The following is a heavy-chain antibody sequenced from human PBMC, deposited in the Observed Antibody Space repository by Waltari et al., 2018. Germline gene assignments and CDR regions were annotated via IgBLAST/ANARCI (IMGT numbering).Heavy chain of an antibody. J-gene: IGHJ4*01. CDR3: ARYGEVPPNYFFDY. Sequence: QVQLHQWGAGQLKPSETLSLTCAVSGDSFLGYFWSWIQQSPGKGLEWLGAIHHSGSTNYNPALASRVSLSVDTTKKQFSLRLTSVTAADAAVYYCARYGEVPPNYFFDYWGRGTLVTVSS. CDR2: IHHSGST. D-gene: IGHD2-21*01. CDR1: GDSFLGYF. V-gene: IGHV4-34*01.